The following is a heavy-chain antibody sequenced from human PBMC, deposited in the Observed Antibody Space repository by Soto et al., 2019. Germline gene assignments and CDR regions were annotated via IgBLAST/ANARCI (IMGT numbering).Heavy chain of an antibody. CDR3: VKDNASQSHVPNWFNT. Sequence: GSLRLSCSASGFTFSSYAMHWVRQAPGKGLEYVSAISSNGGSTYYADSVKGRFTISRDNSKNTLYLHMSSLRAEETSVYYCVKDNASQSHVPNWFNTWGQGALGTV. CDR2: ISSNGGST. V-gene: IGHV3-64D*06. D-gene: IGHD2-2*01. J-gene: IGHJ5*02. CDR1: GFTFSSYA.